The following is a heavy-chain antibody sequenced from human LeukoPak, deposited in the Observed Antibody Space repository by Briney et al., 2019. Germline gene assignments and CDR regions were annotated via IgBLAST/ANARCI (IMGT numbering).Heavy chain of an antibody. Sequence: ASVKVSCKASGYTFTGYYIHWVRQAPGQGLEWMGWINPNSGGTNYAQKFQGRVTMTRDTSISTAYMELSRLRSDDTAVYYCAGRYYDSSGYYYTAIDYWGQGTLVTVSS. V-gene: IGHV1-2*02. CDR1: GYTFTGYY. CDR2: INPNSGGT. CDR3: AGRYYDSSGYYYTAIDY. D-gene: IGHD3-22*01. J-gene: IGHJ4*02.